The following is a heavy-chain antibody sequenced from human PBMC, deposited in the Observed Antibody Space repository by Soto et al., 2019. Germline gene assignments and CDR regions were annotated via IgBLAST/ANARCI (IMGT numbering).Heavy chain of an antibody. CDR1: GFTFRDHY. CDR2: IHSGGSRI. J-gene: IGHJ6*02. V-gene: IGHV3-11*04. Sequence: VQLVESGGGLAQPGSSLTLSCAASGFTFRDHYMGWVRQAPGKGLEWVSYIHSGGSRIYYADSVKGRFTISRDNAKNSLYLQMNSLRAEDTAVYYCARDGSTVTTNYHYAMDVWGQGTTVTVSS. D-gene: IGHD4-17*01. CDR3: ARDGSTVTTNYHYAMDV.